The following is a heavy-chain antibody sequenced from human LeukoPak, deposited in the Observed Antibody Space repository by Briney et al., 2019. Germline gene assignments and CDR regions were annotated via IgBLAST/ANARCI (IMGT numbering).Heavy chain of an antibody. CDR1: GFTFSSYW. V-gene: IGHV3-7*04. D-gene: IGHD3-10*01. J-gene: IGHJ5*02. CDR3: ARGRSYGSGRYWFDP. CDR2: IKQDGSEK. Sequence: PGGSLRLSCAASGFTFSSYWMSWVRQAPGKGLEWVANIKQDGSEKYYVDSVKGRFTISRDNAKNSLYLQMHSLRAEDTAVYYCARGRSYGSGRYWFDPWGQGTLVTVSS.